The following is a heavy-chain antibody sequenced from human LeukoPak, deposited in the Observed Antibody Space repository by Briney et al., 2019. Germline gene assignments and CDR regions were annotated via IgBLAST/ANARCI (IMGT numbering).Heavy chain of an antibody. J-gene: IGHJ5*02. Sequence: PSETLSLTCTVSGYSISSGYYWGWIRQPPGKGLEWIGSIYHSGSTYYNPTLKSRVTISVDTSKNQFSLKLSSVTAADTAVYYCARGGALYSWFDPWGQGTLVTVS. CDR2: IYHSGST. D-gene: IGHD3-16*01. CDR3: ARGGALYSWFDP. CDR1: GYSISSGYY. V-gene: IGHV4-38-2*02.